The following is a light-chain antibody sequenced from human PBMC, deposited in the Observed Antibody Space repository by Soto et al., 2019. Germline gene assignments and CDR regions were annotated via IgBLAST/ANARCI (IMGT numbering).Light chain of an antibody. V-gene: IGKV3-11*01. Sequence: EIVLTQSPATLSLSPGERAALSCRASQSVSSYLAWYQQKPGQAPRLLIYDASKRATGIPARFSGSGSRTDFSLTISSLDPEDFAVYFCQQRSNWPSTFGGGTKVEI. CDR3: QQRSNWPST. CDR2: DAS. CDR1: QSVSSY. J-gene: IGKJ4*01.